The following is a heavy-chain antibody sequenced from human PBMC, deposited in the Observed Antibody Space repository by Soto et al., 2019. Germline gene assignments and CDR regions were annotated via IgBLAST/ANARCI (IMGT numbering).Heavy chain of an antibody. D-gene: IGHD3-22*01. Sequence: NPSETLSLTCTVSGGSVNSGSFYWSWIRQPPGKGLEWIAFIYYSGSANYNPSLKSRVTISVDTSKNQFSLKLTSVTAADTAIYYCARVPYFYDTGGYHFDYWGQGTLVTGSS. CDR3: ARVPYFYDTGGYHFDY. CDR1: GGSVNSGSFY. J-gene: IGHJ4*02. CDR2: IYYSGSA. V-gene: IGHV4-61*01.